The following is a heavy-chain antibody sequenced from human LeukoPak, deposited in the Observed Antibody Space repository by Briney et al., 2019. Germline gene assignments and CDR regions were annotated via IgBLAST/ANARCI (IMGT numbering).Heavy chain of an antibody. D-gene: IGHD3-22*01. V-gene: IGHV3-30*02. CDR1: EFTFSHHW. J-gene: IGHJ3*02. CDR2: IRYDGSNK. CDR3: AKDQDDSSGYYYGSAFDI. Sequence: GGSLRLSCAASEFTFSHHWMTWVRQAPGKGLEWVAFIRYDGSNKYYADSVKGRFTISRDNSKNTLYLQMNSLRAEDTAVYYCAKDQDDSSGYYYGSAFDIWGQGTMVTVSS.